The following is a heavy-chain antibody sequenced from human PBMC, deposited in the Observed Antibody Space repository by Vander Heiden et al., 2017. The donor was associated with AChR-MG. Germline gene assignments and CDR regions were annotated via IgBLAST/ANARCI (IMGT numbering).Heavy chain of an antibody. J-gene: IGHJ5*02. V-gene: IGHV4-34*01. CDR2: MNHIGSS. Sequence: QVQLQQRGAGLLKPSETLSLTCAVYGGSFSGYYWSRIRQPPGKGREWIGKMNHIGSSNYNPSLKRRVPISVDTSKSQFSLKLSSVTAADAAVYYCARGRLVPAAILGRWFDPWGQGTLVTVSS. D-gene: IGHD2-2*02. CDR1: GGSFSGYY. CDR3: ARGRLVPAAILGRWFDP.